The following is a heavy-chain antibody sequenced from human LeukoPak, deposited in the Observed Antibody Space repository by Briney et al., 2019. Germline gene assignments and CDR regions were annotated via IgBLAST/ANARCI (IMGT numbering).Heavy chain of an antibody. CDR3: ARDHTYYYDSSGFAQRAFDI. V-gene: IGHV3-20*04. Sequence: GGSLRLSCAASGFTFDDYAMHWVRQAPGKGLEWVSGINWNGGSTGYADSVRGRFTISRDNAKNSLYLQMNSLRAEDTALYYCARDHTYYYDSSGFAQRAFDIWGQGTMVTVSS. J-gene: IGHJ3*02. D-gene: IGHD3-22*01. CDR2: INWNGGST. CDR1: GFTFDDYA.